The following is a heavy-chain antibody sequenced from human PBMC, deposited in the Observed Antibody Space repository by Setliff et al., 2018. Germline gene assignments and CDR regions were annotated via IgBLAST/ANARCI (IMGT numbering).Heavy chain of an antibody. Sequence: SETLSLTCTVSGGSIGRSSYYWGWIRQPPGKGLEWIGSIYHTGTTYYNPSLKSRVTISVDTSKNQFSLRLSSVTAADTAVYFCARDYGPNDYWGQGSQVTVSS. V-gene: IGHV4-39*07. J-gene: IGHJ4*02. CDR2: IYHTGTT. CDR3: ARDYGPNDY. CDR1: GGSIGRSSYY. D-gene: IGHD3-16*01.